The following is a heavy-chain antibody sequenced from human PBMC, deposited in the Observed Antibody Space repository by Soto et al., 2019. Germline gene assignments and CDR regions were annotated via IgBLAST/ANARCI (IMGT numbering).Heavy chain of an antibody. J-gene: IGHJ6*02. D-gene: IGHD1-26*01. CDR2: INHSGST. CDR1: GLSFSCYY. CDR3: ARGGGDSGQTYYYYGMDV. V-gene: IGHV4-34*01. Sequence: PSETQSLTCAFYGLSFSCYYWSWIRQTPGKGLEWIGEINHSGSTNYNPSLKSRVTISVDTSKNQFSLKLSSVTAADTAVYYCARGGGDSGQTYYYYGMDVWGQGTKVT.